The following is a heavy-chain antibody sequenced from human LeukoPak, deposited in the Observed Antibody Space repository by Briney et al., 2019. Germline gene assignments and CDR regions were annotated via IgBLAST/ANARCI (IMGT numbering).Heavy chain of an antibody. CDR2: IRFDGTKQ. Sequence: GGSLRLSCVPASGFTFSSHGMHWVRQAPGKGLEWVAGIRFDGTKQYYRDSAKGRFTVSRDDSKNTLYLQMNSLRDEDTAVYYCAGDDAYLRLGAWGQGTLVTVSS. J-gene: IGHJ5*02. CDR3: AGDDAYLRLGA. D-gene: IGHD3-16*01. V-gene: IGHV3-33*01. CDR1: GFTFSSHG.